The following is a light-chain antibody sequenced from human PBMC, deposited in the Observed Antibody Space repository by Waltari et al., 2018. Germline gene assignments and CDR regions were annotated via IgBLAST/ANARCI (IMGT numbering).Light chain of an antibody. CDR1: SSDVGGYNY. J-gene: IGLJ1*01. Sequence: QSALTQPASVSGSPGQSITISCTGPSSDVGGYNYFSWSQQHPGKAPKLMIYDVSTRPSGVSNRFSGSKSGNTASLTISVLQAEDEADYYCSSYTSSSLYVFGTGTKVTVL. CDR3: SSYTSSSLYV. V-gene: IGLV2-14*03. CDR2: DVS.